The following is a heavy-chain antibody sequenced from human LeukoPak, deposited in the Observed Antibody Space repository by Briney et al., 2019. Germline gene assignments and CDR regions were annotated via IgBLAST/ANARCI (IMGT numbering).Heavy chain of an antibody. CDR1: GYTFTGYY. CDR2: INPNSGGT. CDR3: ARGEYSYGFVVDY. V-gene: IGHV1-2*06. D-gene: IGHD5-18*01. Sequence: GASVKVSCKASGYTFTGYYMHWVRQAPGQGREWMGRINPNSGGTNYAQKFEGRVTMTRDTSIRRAYMELSRLRSDDTAVYHCARGEYSYGFVVDYWGQGTPVTVSS. J-gene: IGHJ4*02.